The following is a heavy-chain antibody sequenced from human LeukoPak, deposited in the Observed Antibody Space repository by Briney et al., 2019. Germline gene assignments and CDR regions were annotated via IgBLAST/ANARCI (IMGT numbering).Heavy chain of an antibody. CDR3: ARDCSGGSCLDAFDI. CDR2: ISAYNGNT. CDR1: GYTFTSYY. V-gene: IGHV1-18*04. J-gene: IGHJ3*02. Sequence: ASVKVSCKASGYTFTSYYMHWVRQAPGQGLEWMGWISAYNGNTNYAQKLQGRVTMTTDTSTSTAYMELRSLRSDDTAVYYCARDCSGGSCLDAFDIWGQGTMVTVSS. D-gene: IGHD2-15*01.